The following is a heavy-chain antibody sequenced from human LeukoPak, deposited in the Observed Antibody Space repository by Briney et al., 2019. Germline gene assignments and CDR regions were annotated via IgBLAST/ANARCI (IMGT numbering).Heavy chain of an antibody. D-gene: IGHD2-21*01. CDR1: GFSFGNYA. J-gene: IGHJ5*01. V-gene: IGHV3-23*01. CDR2: ISGTGGAT. CDR3: VKDPRDTYGTNWFVS. Sequence: GGSLRLSCVASGFSFGNYATSWVRQAPGKGLQWVSQISGTGGATWYAGFARDRFTISRDNSKKTLYLQMSGLRVEDTAMYYCVKDPRDTYGTNWFVSWGQGTLLIVSS.